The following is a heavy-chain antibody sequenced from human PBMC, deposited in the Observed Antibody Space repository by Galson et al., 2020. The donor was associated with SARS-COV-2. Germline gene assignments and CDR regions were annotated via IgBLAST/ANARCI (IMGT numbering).Heavy chain of an antibody. CDR1: GYTFTAYY. D-gene: IGHD6-13*01. CDR2: VNPNSGDT. Sequence: ASVKVSCKASGYTFTAYYMHWVRQAPGQGLEWMGWVNPNSGDTKYKEKFTGRVSMTRDMSSNTAYMELSGLTYDDTAFYYCARDRISAPDDFDYWGQGTLVTVS. V-gene: IGHV1-2*02. CDR3: ARDRISAPDDFDY. J-gene: IGHJ4*02.